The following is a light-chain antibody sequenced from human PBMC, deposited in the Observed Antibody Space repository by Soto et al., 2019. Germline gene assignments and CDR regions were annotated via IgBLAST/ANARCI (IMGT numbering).Light chain of an antibody. J-gene: IGKJ1*01. CDR3: QQYGNSPWT. Sequence: EIVLTQSPGTLSLSPGERATLSCRASQSVSSSFLAWYQQKPGQAPRLLIYGASSRATGIPDRFSGSGSGTDFTLTISRLEPEDFAEYYCQQYGNSPWTFGQGTKVEI. CDR1: QSVSSSF. V-gene: IGKV3-20*01. CDR2: GAS.